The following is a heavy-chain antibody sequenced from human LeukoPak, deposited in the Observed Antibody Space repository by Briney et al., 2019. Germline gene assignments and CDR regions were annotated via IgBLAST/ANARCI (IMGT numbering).Heavy chain of an antibody. V-gene: IGHV3-30-3*01. CDR1: GFTFSSYA. CDR3: ARDKKGPLVRGVIGPLQ. D-gene: IGHD3-10*01. CDR2: ISYDGDNK. Sequence: GESLRLSCAASGFTFSSYAMHWVRQAPGKGLEWVTVISYDGDNKYYADSVKGRFTISRDNSKNTLYLQMDSLRTEDTAVYYCARDKKGPLVRGVIGPLQWGQGTLVTVSS. J-gene: IGHJ4*02.